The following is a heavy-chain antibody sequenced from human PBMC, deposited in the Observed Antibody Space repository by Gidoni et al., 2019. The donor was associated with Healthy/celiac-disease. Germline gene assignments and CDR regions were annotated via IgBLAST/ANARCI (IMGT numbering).Heavy chain of an antibody. J-gene: IGHJ3*02. D-gene: IGHD3-22*01. Sequence: EVQLLESGGGLVQPGGSLRLSCAASGFTFSSDAMSRVRQAPGKGLEWVSAISGSGGSTYYADAVKGRFTISRDNSKNTLYLQMNSLRAEDTAVYYCAKDTADYDSSGLGAFDIWGQGTMVTVSS. V-gene: IGHV3-23*01. CDR3: AKDTADYDSSGLGAFDI. CDR2: ISGSGGST. CDR1: GFTFSSDA.